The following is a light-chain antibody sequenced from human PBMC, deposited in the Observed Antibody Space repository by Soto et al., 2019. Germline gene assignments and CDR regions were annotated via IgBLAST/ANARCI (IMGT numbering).Light chain of an antibody. CDR1: QSVSSY. V-gene: IGKV3-11*01. CDR3: QQRSNWPRSIT. Sequence: EIVLTQSPAPLSLSPGERATLSCRSSQSVSSYLAWYQQKPGQAPRLLIYDASNRATGIPARFSGSGSGTDFTRTISSLEPEEFAVYYCQQRSNWPRSITFGQGTRLEIK. CDR2: DAS. J-gene: IGKJ5*01.